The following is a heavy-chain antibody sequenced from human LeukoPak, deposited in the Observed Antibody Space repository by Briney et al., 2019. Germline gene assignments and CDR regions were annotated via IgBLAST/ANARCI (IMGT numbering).Heavy chain of an antibody. CDR1: GGTFSSYA. CDR3: ARDLEDGYNEPRGY. Sequence: SVKVSCKASGGTFSSYAISWVRQAPGQGLEWMGGIIPIFGTANYAQKLQGRVTMTTDTSTSTAYMELRSLRSDDTAVYYCARDLEDGYNEPRGYWDQGTLVTVSS. CDR2: IIPIFGTA. D-gene: IGHD5-24*01. J-gene: IGHJ4*02. V-gene: IGHV1-69*05.